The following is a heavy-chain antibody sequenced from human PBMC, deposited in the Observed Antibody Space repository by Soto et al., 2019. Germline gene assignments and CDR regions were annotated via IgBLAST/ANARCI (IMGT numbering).Heavy chain of an antibody. V-gene: IGHV3-23*01. J-gene: IGHJ3*02. CDR2: ISGSGGST. Sequence: PGGSLRLSCAASGFTFSSYAMSWVRQAPGKGLEWVSAISGSGGSTYYADSVKGRFTISRDNSKNTLYLQMNSLRAEDTDVYYCAKGVSSGWYSDDAFDIWGQGTMVTVSS. CDR3: AKGVSSGWYSDDAFDI. D-gene: IGHD6-19*01. CDR1: GFTFSSYA.